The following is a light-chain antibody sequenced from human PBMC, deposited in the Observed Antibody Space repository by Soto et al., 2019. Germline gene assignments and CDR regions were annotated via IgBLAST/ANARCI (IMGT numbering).Light chain of an antibody. Sequence: DIQLTQSPPFLSASVGDRVTITCQASQDISNYLNWYQQKPGKAPKLLIYDASNLETGVPSRFSGSGSGTDFTFTISSLQPEDIATYYCQQFYTFPLTFGGGTKVDIK. CDR3: QQFYTFPLT. CDR2: DAS. V-gene: IGKV1-33*01. CDR1: QDISNY. J-gene: IGKJ4*01.